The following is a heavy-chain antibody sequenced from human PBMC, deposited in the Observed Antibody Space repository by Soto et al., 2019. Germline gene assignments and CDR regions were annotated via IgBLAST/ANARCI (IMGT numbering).Heavy chain of an antibody. CDR1: GGTFSSYT. CDR2: IIPILGIA. Sequence: QVQLVQSGAEVKKPGSSVKVSCKASGGTFSSYTISWVRQAPGQGLEWMGRIIPILGIANYAQKFQGRVTITADKSTSTAYMELSSLRSEDTAVYYCARMGAYDYVRHYGDYTTLDYWGQGTLVTVSS. D-gene: IGHD4-17*01. V-gene: IGHV1-69*02. CDR3: ARMGAYDYVRHYGDYTTLDY. J-gene: IGHJ4*02.